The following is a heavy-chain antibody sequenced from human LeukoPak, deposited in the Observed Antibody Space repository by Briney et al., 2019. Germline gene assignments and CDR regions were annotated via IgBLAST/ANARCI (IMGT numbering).Heavy chain of an antibody. CDR1: GFTFSGYS. V-gene: IGHV3-7*01. D-gene: IGHD2-15*01. J-gene: IGHJ5*02. CDR3: ARFPSLRSGP. CDR2: IKQDGSEK. Sequence: GGSLRLSCAASGFTFSGYSMNWVRQAPGKGLEWVANIKQDGSEKYYVDSVKGRFTISRDNAKDSLYLQMNSLRAEDTAVYYCARFPSLRSGPWGQGTLVTVSS.